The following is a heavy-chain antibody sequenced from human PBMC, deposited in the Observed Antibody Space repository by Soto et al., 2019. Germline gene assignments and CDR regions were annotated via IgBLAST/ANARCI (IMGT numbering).Heavy chain of an antibody. D-gene: IGHD3-16*02. CDR1: GGSFTDYY. J-gene: IGHJ3*01. Sequence: QVQLQPWGAGLLKPSETLSLTCAVYGGSFTDYYWTWIRQPPGKGLEWIGEINHSGSTNYNPSLKNRVTISLDTSKNQFSLKVNSVTAADTAVYFCARVRARLLSHAFDFWGQGTLVTVSS. CDR2: INHSGST. CDR3: ARVRARLLSHAFDF. V-gene: IGHV4-34*01.